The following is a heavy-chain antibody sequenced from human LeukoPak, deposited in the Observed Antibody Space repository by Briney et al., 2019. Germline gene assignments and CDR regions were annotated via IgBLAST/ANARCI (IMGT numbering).Heavy chain of an antibody. D-gene: IGHD2-15*01. V-gene: IGHV1-69*04. CDR2: IIPILGIA. CDR3: ARPYCSGGSCYSGGSRYGMDV. Sequence: SVKVSCKASGGTFSSYAISWVRQAPGQGLEWMGRIIPILGIANYAQKFQGRVTITADKSTSTAYMELSSLRSEDTAVYYCARPYCSGGSCYSGGSRYGMDVWGQGTTVTVSS. J-gene: IGHJ6*02. CDR1: GGTFSSYA.